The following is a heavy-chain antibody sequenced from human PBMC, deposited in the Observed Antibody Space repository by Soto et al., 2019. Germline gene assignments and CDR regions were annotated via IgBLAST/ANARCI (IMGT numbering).Heavy chain of an antibody. CDR3: AKWHTYNYDSLAFSGFDC. J-gene: IGHJ4*02. V-gene: IGHV3-23*01. CDR1: GFAFGDRP. Sequence: PGGSLRLSCAASGFAFGDRPMTWVRQAPGKALEWVSTINENGANTHYPDSVKGRFTISRDNSKNTLYLHMNSLRADDTAAYYCAKWHTYNYDSLAFSGFDCWGQGTQVTVSS. CDR2: INENGANT. D-gene: IGHD3-16*01.